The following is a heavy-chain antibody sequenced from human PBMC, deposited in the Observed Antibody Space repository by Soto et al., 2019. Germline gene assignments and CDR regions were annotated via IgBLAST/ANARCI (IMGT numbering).Heavy chain of an antibody. CDR3: ARDRTHSGDYRDGFDI. Sequence: ASVKVSCKASGYTFTSYYMYWVRQAPGQGLEWMGIINPSGGSTSYAQKFQGRVTMTRDTSTSTVYMELSSLRSEDTAVYYCARDRTHSGDYRDGFDIWGQGTMVTVSS. CDR2: INPSGGST. J-gene: IGHJ3*02. V-gene: IGHV1-46*01. D-gene: IGHD4-17*01. CDR1: GYTFTSYY.